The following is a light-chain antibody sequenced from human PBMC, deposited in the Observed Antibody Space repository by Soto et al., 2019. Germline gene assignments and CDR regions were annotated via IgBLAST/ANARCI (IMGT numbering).Light chain of an antibody. CDR3: SSYTSSSNVV. Sequence: QSALIQPASVSGSPGQSITISCTGTSSDVGGYNYVSWYQQHPGKAPKLMIYEVSNRPSGVSNRFSGSKSGNTASLTISGLQAEDEADYYYSSYTSSSNVVFGGGTKLTVL. J-gene: IGLJ2*01. V-gene: IGLV2-14*01. CDR1: SSDVGGYNY. CDR2: EVS.